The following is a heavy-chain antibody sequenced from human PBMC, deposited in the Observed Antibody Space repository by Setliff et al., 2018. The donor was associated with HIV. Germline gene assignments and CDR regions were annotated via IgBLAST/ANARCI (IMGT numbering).Heavy chain of an antibody. D-gene: IGHD3-10*01. CDR2: INVGKGDT. V-gene: IGHV1-3*01. Sequence: GASVKVSCKASGYTFTTHAMHWVRQAPGHSLEWMGWINVGKGDTKCSQELQDRITLTTDTSANTAYMELSGLRSDDTAVYFCARGALLAVFDFDHWGHGTLVTVSS. CDR3: ARGALLAVFDFDH. J-gene: IGHJ4*01. CDR1: GYTFTTHA.